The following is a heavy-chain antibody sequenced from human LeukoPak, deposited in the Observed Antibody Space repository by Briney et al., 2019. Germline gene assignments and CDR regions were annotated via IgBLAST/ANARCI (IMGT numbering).Heavy chain of an antibody. CDR1: LYSLLDYF. J-gene: IGHJ4*02. CDR2: ISPNSGGT. Sequence: AGVTVSRMPCLYSLLDYFIHGVRQAPAPGVEGIGWISPNSGGTKSVQKFQGRVTMTRDTSITTVYMELSGLSFDDTAVYYCARGGGRYSVDYWGQGTLVIVSS. CDR3: ARGGGRYSVDY. D-gene: IGHD1-26*01. V-gene: IGHV1-2*02.